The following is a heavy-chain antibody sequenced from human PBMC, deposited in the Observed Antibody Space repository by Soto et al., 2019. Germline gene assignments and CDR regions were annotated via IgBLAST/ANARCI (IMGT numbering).Heavy chain of an antibody. Sequence: QVQLVQSGAEVKKPGSSVKVSCNASGGTFSSYAISWVRQAPGQGLEWMGGIIPIFGTANYAQKLQGRVTITADKSTSTDYMELSSLRSEDTAVYYCAREVYDIEVTLLDYWGQGTLVTVSS. V-gene: IGHV1-69*06. CDR3: AREVYDIEVTLLDY. CDR2: IIPIFGTA. D-gene: IGHD3-9*01. J-gene: IGHJ4*02. CDR1: GGTFSSYA.